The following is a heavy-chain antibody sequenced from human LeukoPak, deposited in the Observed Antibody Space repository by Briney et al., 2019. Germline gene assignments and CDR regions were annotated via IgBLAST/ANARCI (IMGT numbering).Heavy chain of an antibody. CDR1: EFTFSSYA. CDR3: AKVETSGGANCYALDY. CDR2: ISGSGGST. V-gene: IGHV3-23*01. J-gene: IGHJ4*02. Sequence: PGGSLRLSCAASEFTFSSYAMSWVRQAPGKGLEWVSAISGSGGSTYYADSVKGRFTISRDNSKNTLYLQMNSLRAEDTAVYYCAKVETSGGANCYALDYWGQGTLVTVSS. D-gene: IGHD2-2*01.